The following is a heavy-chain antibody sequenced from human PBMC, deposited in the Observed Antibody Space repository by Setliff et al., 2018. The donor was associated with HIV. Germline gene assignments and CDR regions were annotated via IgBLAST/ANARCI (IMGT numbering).Heavy chain of an antibody. CDR2: IYVRGTT. J-gene: IGHJ4*02. D-gene: IGHD3-10*01. CDR3: ARGSPPMVGWGDYFDS. V-gene: IGHV4-59*01. Sequence: TLSLTCTVSGASLNNYYWNWIRQPPGKGLEWIGYIYVRGTTYYNPSLPYRGTTSYSPSLKSRVSISVDTSKNHFSLHLTSLTAADTAVYFCARGSPPMVGWGDYFDSWGQGTLVTVSS. CDR1: GASLNNYY.